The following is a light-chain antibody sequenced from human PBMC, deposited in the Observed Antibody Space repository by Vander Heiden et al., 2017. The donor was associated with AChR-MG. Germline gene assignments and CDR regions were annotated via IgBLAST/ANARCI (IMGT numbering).Light chain of an antibody. CDR2: GKN. Sequence: SSELTQDPAVSVALGQTVRITCHGDSPTSSYASWYKQKPGQAPVLVIYGKNNRPSGIPDRFSGSSTGITASLTITRAQAEDEADYYCNSRDSSGNLVVFGGGTKLTVL. V-gene: IGLV3-19*01. CDR1: SPTSSY. CDR3: NSRDSSGNLVV. J-gene: IGLJ2*01.